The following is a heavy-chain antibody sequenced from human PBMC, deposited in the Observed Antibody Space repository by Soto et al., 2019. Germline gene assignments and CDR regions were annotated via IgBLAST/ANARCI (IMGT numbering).Heavy chain of an antibody. CDR3: ARLFPNSGGYLDY. CDR2: IFYSGST. CDR1: GGSISSSSYY. J-gene: IGHJ4*02. V-gene: IGHV4-39*01. Sequence: QLQLQESGPGLVKPSETLSLTCTVSGGSISSSSYYWGWIRQPPGKGLEWIGSIFYSGSTYYNPSLRSRVTISVDTSKNQCSLKLSSVTAADTAVYYCARLFPNSGGYLDYLGQGTLVTVSS. D-gene: IGHD1-26*01.